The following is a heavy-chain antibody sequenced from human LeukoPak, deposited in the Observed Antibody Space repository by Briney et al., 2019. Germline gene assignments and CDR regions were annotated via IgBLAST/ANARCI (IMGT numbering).Heavy chain of an antibody. CDR2: ISWNSGSI. V-gene: IGHV3-9*03. D-gene: IGHD4-11*01. J-gene: IGHJ4*02. CDR1: GFTFDDYA. Sequence: GGSLRLSCAASGFTFDDYAMHWVRQAPRKGLEWVSGISWNSGSIGYADSAKGRFTISRDNAKNSLYLQMNSLRAEDMALYYCAKDLYTTITPGGLFDYWGQGTLVTVSS. CDR3: AKDLYTTITPGGLFDY.